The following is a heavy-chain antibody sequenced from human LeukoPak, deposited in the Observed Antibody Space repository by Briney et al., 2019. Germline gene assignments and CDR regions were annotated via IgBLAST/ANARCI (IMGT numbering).Heavy chain of an antibody. CDR1: GFTFSSYA. V-gene: IGHV3-30*04. CDR2: ISYDGSNK. J-gene: IGHJ3*02. D-gene: IGHD1-14*01. CDR3: ARDAGSGDAFDI. Sequence: GGSLRLSCAASGFTFSSYAMHWVRQAPGKGLEWVAVISYDGSNKYYADSVKGRFTISRDNSENTLYLQMNSLRAEDTAVYYCARDAGSGDAFDIWGQGTMVTVSS.